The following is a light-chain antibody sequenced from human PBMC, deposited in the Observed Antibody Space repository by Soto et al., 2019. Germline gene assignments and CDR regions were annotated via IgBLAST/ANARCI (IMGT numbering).Light chain of an antibody. J-gene: IGKJ1*01. CDR1: QSVSSSY. CDR2: GAS. V-gene: IGKV3-20*01. Sequence: EIVLTQSPGTLSLSPGERATLSCRASQSVSSSYLAWYQQKPGQAPRLLIYGASSRATGIPDRFSGSGSGTDFTLTISRLEPEDFAVYYCHQYGSSPPKRFGQGTKVEIK. CDR3: HQYGSSPPKR.